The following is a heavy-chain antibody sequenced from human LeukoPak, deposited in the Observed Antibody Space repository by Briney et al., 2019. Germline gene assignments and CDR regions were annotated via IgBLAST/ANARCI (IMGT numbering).Heavy chain of an antibody. CDR1: GASISSGGSY. CDR2: IYYSGST. CDR3: ARRGMATINNYYYYYMDV. V-gene: IGHV4-31*03. D-gene: IGHD5-24*01. J-gene: IGHJ6*03. Sequence: SETLSLTCTVSGASISSGGSYWSWIRQHPGKGLEWIGYIYYSGSTYYNPSLKSRVTISVDTSKNQFSLKLSSVTAADTAVYYCARRGMATINNYYYYYMDVWGKGTTVTVSS.